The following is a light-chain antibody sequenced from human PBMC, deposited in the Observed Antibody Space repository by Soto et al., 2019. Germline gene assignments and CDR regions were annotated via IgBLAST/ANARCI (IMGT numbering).Light chain of an antibody. CDR3: SSFAGINNLV. CDR2: EVS. V-gene: IGLV2-8*01. CDR1: ISDVGGYNY. Sequence: QSALTQPPSASGSPGKSVTISCTGTISDVGGYNYVSWYQQHPGKAPKLMISEVSKRPSGVPDRFSGSKSGNTASLTVSGLQAEDEADYYCSSFAGINNLVFGGGTKRTVL. J-gene: IGLJ2*01.